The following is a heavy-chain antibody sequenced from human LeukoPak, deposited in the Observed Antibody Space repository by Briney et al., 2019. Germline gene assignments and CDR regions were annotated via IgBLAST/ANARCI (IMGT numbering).Heavy chain of an antibody. V-gene: IGHV1-69*13. CDR3: ARVEPVGATGY. D-gene: IGHD1-26*01. CDR1: GYTFTNYG. CDR2: IIPIFGTA. J-gene: IGHJ4*02. Sequence: SVKVSCKASGYTFTNYGISWVRQAPGQGLEWMGGIIPIFGTANYAQKFQGRVTITADESTSTAYMELSSLRSEDTAVYYCARVEPVGATGYWGQGTLVTVSS.